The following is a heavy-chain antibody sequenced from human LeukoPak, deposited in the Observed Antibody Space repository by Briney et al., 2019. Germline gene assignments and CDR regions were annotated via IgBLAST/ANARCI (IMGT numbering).Heavy chain of an antibody. V-gene: IGHV4-59*01. CDR1: GGSISSYY. Sequence: NPSETLSLTCTVSGGSISSYYWSWIRQPPGKGLEWIGYIYYSGSTNYNPSLKSRVTISVDTSKNQFSLKLSSVTAADTAVYYCAREMTTVYNWFDPWGQGTLVTVSS. D-gene: IGHD4-17*01. J-gene: IGHJ5*02. CDR3: AREMTTVYNWFDP. CDR2: IYYSGST.